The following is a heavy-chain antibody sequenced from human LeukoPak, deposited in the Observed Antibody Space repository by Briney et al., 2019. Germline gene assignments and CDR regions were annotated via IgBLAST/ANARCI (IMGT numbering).Heavy chain of an antibody. CDR2: IYTSGST. V-gene: IGHV4-4*07. CDR1: GGSISSSF. Sequence: PSETLSLTCTVSGGSISSSFWTWVRQPAGKGLEWIGRIYTSGSTNYNPSLKSRVTMSVDTSKNQFSLKLSSMIAADTAVYYCARSGFSGSYCFDSWGQGTLVTVSS. CDR3: ARSGFSGSYCFDS. D-gene: IGHD3-10*01. J-gene: IGHJ4*02.